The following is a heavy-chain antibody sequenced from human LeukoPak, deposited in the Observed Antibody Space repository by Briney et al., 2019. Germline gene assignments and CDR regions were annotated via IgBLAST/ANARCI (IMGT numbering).Heavy chain of an antibody. D-gene: IGHD5-12*01. J-gene: IGHJ4*02. V-gene: IGHV1-18*01. CDR2: ISAYNANT. Sequence: GASVKVSCKASGHTFSNYGISWVRQAPGQGLEWMGWISAYNANTNNAQKFQGRVTMTTDTSTSTAYMELRSLRSDDTAVYYCARDEGSGYVRVDYWGQGTLVTVSS. CDR1: GHTFSNYG. CDR3: ARDEGSGYVRVDY.